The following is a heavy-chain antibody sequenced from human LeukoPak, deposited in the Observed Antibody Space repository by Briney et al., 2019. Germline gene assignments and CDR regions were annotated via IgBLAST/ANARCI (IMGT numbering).Heavy chain of an antibody. V-gene: IGHV3-53*01. Sequence: PGGSLRLSCAASGFTVSSNYMSWVRQAPGKGLEWVSVIASGGTTYYADSVKGRFTISRDNSKNTLYLQMDGVRAEDSAVYYCARGGDIVGSTRSAFDIWGQGTMVTVSS. J-gene: IGHJ3*02. CDR3: ARGGDIVGSTRSAFDI. CDR2: IASGGTT. D-gene: IGHD1-26*01. CDR1: GFTVSSNY.